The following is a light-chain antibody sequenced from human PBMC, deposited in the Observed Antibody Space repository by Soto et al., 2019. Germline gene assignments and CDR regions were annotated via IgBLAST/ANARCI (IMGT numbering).Light chain of an antibody. J-gene: IGLJ1*01. Sequence: QSVLTQPPSASGSPGQSVTISCTGTSSDVGGYKYVSWYQQHPGKAPKVMIYEVNNRPSGVSNRFSGSKSGNTASLTISGLQAEDEADYYCCSYTSSSTLYVFGTGTKVTVL. CDR2: EVN. CDR1: SSDVGGYKY. CDR3: CSYTSSSTLYV. V-gene: IGLV2-14*01.